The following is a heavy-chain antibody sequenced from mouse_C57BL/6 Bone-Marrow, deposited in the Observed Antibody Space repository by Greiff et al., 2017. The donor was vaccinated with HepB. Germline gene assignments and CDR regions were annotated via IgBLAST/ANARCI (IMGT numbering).Heavy chain of an antibody. V-gene: IGHV14-4*01. Sequence: VQLQQSGAELVRPGASVKLSCTASGFNIKDDYMHWVKQRPEQGLEWIGWIDPENGDTEYASKFLGKATITADTSSHTAYLQLSSLTSEDTAVYYCTTGTVPFDYWGPGTTLTVSS. J-gene: IGHJ2*01. CDR3: TTGTVPFDY. CDR1: GFNIKDDY. CDR2: IDPENGDT. D-gene: IGHD1-1*01.